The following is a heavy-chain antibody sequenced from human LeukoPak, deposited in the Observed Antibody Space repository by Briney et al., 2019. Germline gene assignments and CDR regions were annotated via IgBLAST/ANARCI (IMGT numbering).Heavy chain of an antibody. CDR2: IYYTGTT. CDR1: GESISSSY. J-gene: IGHJ5*02. D-gene: IGHD3-22*01. V-gene: IGHV4-59*01. Sequence: SQTLSLTCTVSGESISSSYWSWIRQPPGKTLEWIGYIYYTGTTNYNPSLKSRVTMSIDTSKNQFSLNLNSVTAADTAVYYCGRGFYDSSGYSNCFDPWGQGTLVTVSS. CDR3: GRGFYDSSGYSNCFDP.